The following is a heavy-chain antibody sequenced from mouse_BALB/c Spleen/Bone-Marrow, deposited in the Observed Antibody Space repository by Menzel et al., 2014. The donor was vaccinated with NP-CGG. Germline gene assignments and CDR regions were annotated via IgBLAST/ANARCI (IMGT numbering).Heavy chain of an antibody. CDR1: GYSFTSFI. CDR2: INPYNDGT. CDR3: ARAMIYCDAMDY. D-gene: IGHD1-1*01. V-gene: IGHV1-14*01. Sequence: EVQLQQSGPELVKLGASVKMSCKASGYSFTSFIIHWVKKKPGQGLEWIGYINPYNDGTKYNEKFKGKAILPSDKSSSTANMELSSLTSEDSAVYYCARAMIYCDAMDYWGQGASVTVSS. J-gene: IGHJ4*01.